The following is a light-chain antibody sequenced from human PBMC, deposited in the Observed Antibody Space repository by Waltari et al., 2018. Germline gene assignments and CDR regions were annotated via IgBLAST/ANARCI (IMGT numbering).Light chain of an antibody. Sequence: QSVLTQPPSVSGTPGQRVTIPCSGGSPNIGTSFVYWYQQPPGTAPHLLMTRNNQRPSGVPERFSASKSGTSASLAISGLRSEDEADYFCASWDDSLSSVLFGGGTKLTVL. CDR2: RNN. J-gene: IGLJ2*01. CDR3: ASWDDSLSSVL. V-gene: IGLV1-47*01. CDR1: SPNIGTSF.